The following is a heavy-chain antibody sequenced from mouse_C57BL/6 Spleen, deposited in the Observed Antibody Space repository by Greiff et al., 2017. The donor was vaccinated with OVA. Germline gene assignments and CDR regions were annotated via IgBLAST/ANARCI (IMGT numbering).Heavy chain of an antibody. CDR3: ARRNYVPFDY. CDR1: GYTFTSYW. Sequence: VQLQQSGAELAKPGASVKLSCKASGYTFTSYWMHWVKQRPGQGLEWIGYINPSSGYTKSNQKFKDKATLTADKASSTAYMQLSSRTYEDSAVYYCARRNYVPFDYWGQGTTLTVSS. D-gene: IGHD2-1*01. V-gene: IGHV1-7*01. CDR2: INPSSGYT. J-gene: IGHJ2*01.